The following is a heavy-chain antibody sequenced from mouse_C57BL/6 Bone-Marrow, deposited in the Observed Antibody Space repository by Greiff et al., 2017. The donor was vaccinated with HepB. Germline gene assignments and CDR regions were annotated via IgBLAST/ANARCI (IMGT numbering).Heavy chain of an antibody. Sequence: EVQGVESGGGLVQPGGSMKLSCVASGFTFSNYWMNWVRQSPEKGLEWVAQIRLKSDNYATHYAESVKGRFTISRDDSKSSVYLQMNNLGAEDTGIYYCTGPDDLDVWGTGTTVTVSS. CDR1: GFTFSNYW. CDR3: TGPDDLDV. J-gene: IGHJ1*03. D-gene: IGHD2-4*01. CDR2: IRLKSDNYAT. V-gene: IGHV6-3*01.